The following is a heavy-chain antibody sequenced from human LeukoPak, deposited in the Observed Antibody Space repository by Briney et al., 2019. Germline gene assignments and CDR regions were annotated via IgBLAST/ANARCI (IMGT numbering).Heavy chain of an antibody. V-gene: IGHV1-2*02. J-gene: IGHJ4*02. CDR2: INPNSGGT. CDR1: GYTFTGYY. D-gene: IGHD3-10*01. Sequence: ASVKVSCKASGYTFTGYYMHWVRQAPGQGLEWMGWINPNSGGTNYAQKFQGRVTMTRDTSISTACMELSRLRSDDTAVYYCARDLAAGFGESLYWGQGTLVTVSS. CDR3: ARDLAAGFGESLY.